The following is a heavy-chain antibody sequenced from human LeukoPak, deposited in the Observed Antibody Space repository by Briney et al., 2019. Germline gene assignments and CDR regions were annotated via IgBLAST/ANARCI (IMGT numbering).Heavy chain of an antibody. Sequence: GGSLRLSCAASGFTFSSYAMSWVRQAPGKGLEWVSAISGSGGSTYYADSVKGRFIISREISKNTLYLQMNSLRAEDTAVYYCAKRMDYYDSSGYYLYYLDYWGQGTLVTVSS. CDR2: ISGSGGST. D-gene: IGHD3-22*01. CDR3: AKRMDYYDSSGYYLYYLDY. V-gene: IGHV3-23*01. CDR1: GFTFSSYA. J-gene: IGHJ4*02.